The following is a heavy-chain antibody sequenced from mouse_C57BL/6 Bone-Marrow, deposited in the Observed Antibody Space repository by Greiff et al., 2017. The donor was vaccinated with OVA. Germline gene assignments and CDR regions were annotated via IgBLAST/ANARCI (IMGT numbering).Heavy chain of an antibody. V-gene: IGHV1-55*01. CDR2: IYPGSGST. D-gene: IGHD2-2*01. J-gene: IGHJ4*01. CDR1: GYTFTSYW. Sequence: QVQLQQPGAELVKPGASVKMSCKASGYTFTSYWITWVKQRPGQGLEWIGDIYPGSGSTNYNEKFKSKATLTVDTSSSTAYMQLSSLTSEDSAVYYGARPMVTTKGYYYAMDYWGQGTSVTVSS. CDR3: ARPMVTTKGYYYAMDY.